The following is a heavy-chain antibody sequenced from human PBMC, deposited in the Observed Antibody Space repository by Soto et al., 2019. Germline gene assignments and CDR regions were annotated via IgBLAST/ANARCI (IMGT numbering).Heavy chain of an antibody. J-gene: IGHJ6*02. V-gene: IGHV3-30-3*01. CDR2: ISYDGSNK. Sequence: QVQLVESGGGVVQPGRSPRLSCAASGFTFSSYAMHWVRQAPGKGLEWVAVISYDGSNKYYADSVKGRFTISRDNSKNTLYLQMNSLRAGDTAVYYCARDRAGGGTYYYYGMDVWGQGTTVTVSS. D-gene: IGHD1-1*01. CDR1: GFTFSSYA. CDR3: ARDRAGGGTYYYYGMDV.